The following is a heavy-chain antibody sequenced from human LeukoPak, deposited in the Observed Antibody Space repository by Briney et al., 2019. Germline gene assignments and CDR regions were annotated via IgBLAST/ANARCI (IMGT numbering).Heavy chain of an antibody. CDR2: ISSSSSYI. V-gene: IGHV3-21*01. J-gene: IGHJ4*02. D-gene: IGHD3-9*01. CDR1: GFTFSSYS. CDR3: AREVGYYDILTGKIDY. Sequence: PGGSLRLSCAASGFTFSSYSMNWVRQAPGKGLEWVSSISSSSSYIYYAGSVKGRFTISRDNAKNSLYLQMDSLRAEDTAVYYCAREVGYYDILTGKIDYWGQGTLVTVSS.